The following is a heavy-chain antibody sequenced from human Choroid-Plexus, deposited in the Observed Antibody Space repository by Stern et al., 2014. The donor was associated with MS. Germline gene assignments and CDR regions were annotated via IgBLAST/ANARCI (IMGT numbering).Heavy chain of an antibody. CDR2: VSYDGSNK. CDR3: AKDRQYLTYFFDH. D-gene: IGHD2/OR15-2a*01. V-gene: IGHV3-30*18. Sequence: VQLVESGGGVVQPGRPLRLSCVASGFTFGSCAMHWGRLAPGQGMEREGGVSYDGSNKYYADSVKGRFTISRDNSQNTLYMQMSSLRPEDTAVYYCAKDRQYLTYFFDHWGQGALVTVSS. J-gene: IGHJ5*02. CDR1: GFTFGSCA.